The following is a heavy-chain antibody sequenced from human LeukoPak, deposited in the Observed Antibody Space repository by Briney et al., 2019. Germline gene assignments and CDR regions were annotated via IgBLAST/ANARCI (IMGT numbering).Heavy chain of an antibody. CDR3: AREGTYYNILTGFYPSKTFDY. J-gene: IGHJ4*02. Sequence: GGSLRLSCAASGFTFSSYSMYWVRQAPGKGLEWVSYISSSSSTIYYADSVKGRFTISRDNAKNTLYLQMDSLRAEDTAAYYCAREGTYYNILTGFYPSKTFDYWGQGTLVTVSS. V-gene: IGHV3-48*04. CDR2: ISSSSSTI. CDR1: GFTFSSYS. D-gene: IGHD3-9*01.